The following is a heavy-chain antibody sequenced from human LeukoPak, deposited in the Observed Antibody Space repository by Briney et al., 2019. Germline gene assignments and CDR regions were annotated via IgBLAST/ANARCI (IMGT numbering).Heavy chain of an antibody. J-gene: IGHJ4*02. Sequence: SETLSLTCTVSGYSISSGYYWGWIRQPPGKGLEWIGSIYHSGSTYYNPSLKSRVTISVDTSKNQFSLKLSSVTAADTAVYYCATYIAAAGRDSQCFDYWGQGTLVTVSS. CDR3: ATYIAAAGRDSQCFDY. CDR1: GYSISSGYY. D-gene: IGHD6-13*01. CDR2: IYHSGST. V-gene: IGHV4-38-2*02.